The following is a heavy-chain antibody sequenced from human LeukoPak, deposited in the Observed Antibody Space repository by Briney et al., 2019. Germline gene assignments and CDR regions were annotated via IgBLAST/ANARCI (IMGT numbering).Heavy chain of an antibody. Sequence: PSETLSLTCTVSGGSFSTYYWSWIRQPAGKGLEWIGHIYTSGTTNYNPSLKSRVTMSIDTSKNQFSLKLSSVTAADTAVYYCARAIEVGAMTPFDYWGQGTLVTVSS. D-gene: IGHD1-26*01. J-gene: IGHJ4*02. CDR3: ARAIEVGAMTPFDY. CDR1: GGSFSTYY. CDR2: IYTSGTT. V-gene: IGHV4-4*07.